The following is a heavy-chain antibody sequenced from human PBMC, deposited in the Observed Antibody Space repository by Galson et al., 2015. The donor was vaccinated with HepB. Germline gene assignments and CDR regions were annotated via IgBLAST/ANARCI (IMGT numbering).Heavy chain of an antibody. D-gene: IGHD3-9*01. V-gene: IGHV3-30*18. CDR2: ISYDGSNK. J-gene: IGHJ3*02. CDR1: GFTFSSYG. CDR3: AKDIDIYDILGDDAFDI. Sequence: SLRLSCAASGFTFSSYGMHWVRQAPGKGLEWVAVISYDGSNKYYADSVKGRFTISRDNSKNTLYLQMNSLRAEDTAVYYCAKDIDIYDILGDDAFDIWGQGTMVTVSS.